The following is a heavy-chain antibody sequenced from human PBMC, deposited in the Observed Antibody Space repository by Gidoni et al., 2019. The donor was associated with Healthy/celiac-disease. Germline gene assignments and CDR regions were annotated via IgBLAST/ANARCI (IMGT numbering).Heavy chain of an antibody. CDR3: ARDAPYYDFWSGYYLYYYYMDV. Sequence: EVQLVESGGGLVQPGGSLSLSCAASGFTFSSYWMHWVRQAPGKGLVWVSRINSDGSSTSYADSVKGRFTISRDNAKNTLYLQMNSLRAEDTAVYYCARDAPYYDFWSGYYLYYYYMDVWGKGTTVTVSS. CDR2: INSDGSST. V-gene: IGHV3-74*01. CDR1: GFTFSSYW. D-gene: IGHD3-3*01. J-gene: IGHJ6*03.